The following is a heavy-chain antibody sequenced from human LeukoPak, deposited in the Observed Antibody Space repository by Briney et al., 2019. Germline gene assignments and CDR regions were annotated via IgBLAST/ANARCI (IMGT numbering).Heavy chain of an antibody. CDR1: GGSISSYY. J-gene: IGHJ6*03. CDR3: AGEIAAAYHYYMDV. CDR2: IYYSGST. Sequence: SSETLSLTCTVSGGSISSYYWGWIRQPPGKGLEWIGSIYYSGSTYYNPSLKSRVTISVDTSKNQFSLKLSSVTAADTAVYYCAGEIAAAYHYYMDVWGKGTTVTVSS. D-gene: IGHD6-13*01. V-gene: IGHV4-39*07.